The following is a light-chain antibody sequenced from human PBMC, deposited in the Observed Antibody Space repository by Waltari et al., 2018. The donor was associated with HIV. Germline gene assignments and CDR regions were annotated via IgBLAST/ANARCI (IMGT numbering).Light chain of an antibody. CDR3: QQFNSWPRT. J-gene: IGKJ1*01. Sequence: EIVMTQSPATLSVSPGDRATISCRASQSISSNLAWYQQKPGQAPRLLIYGVSTRTTGTPARFSGSGSGTDFTLTISSLQSEDFAVYYCQQFNSWPRTFGPGTKVET. CDR2: GVS. CDR1: QSISSN. V-gene: IGKV3-15*01.